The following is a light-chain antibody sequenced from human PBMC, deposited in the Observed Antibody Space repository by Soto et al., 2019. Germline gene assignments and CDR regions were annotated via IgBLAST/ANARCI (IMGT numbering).Light chain of an antibody. Sequence: DMEMTQSPSSLSASVGDRVTITGRASQSISNYLNWYQHKPGKVPKHLIYAASSLQSGVPTRFSGSGSGTDFTLTINSLQPEDFATYYCQQSYGTPLTFGGGTKIEIK. CDR2: AAS. CDR3: QQSYGTPLT. V-gene: IGKV1-39*01. J-gene: IGKJ4*01. CDR1: QSISNY.